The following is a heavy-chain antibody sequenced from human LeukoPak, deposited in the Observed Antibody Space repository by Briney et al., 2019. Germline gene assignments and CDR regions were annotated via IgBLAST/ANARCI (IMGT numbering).Heavy chain of an antibody. V-gene: IGHV1-2*02. CDR2: INPNSGGK. CDR1: GYTFTRYF. Sequence: SVQVSCQASGYTFTRYFMHWVRPAAGQGGEGVGWINPNSGGKNNAQKFHDRVTMTRDTSISTAYMELSRLRSDDTDVYYCAREASGSYFNWFDPWGQGTLVTVSS. J-gene: IGHJ5*02. CDR3: AREASGSYFNWFDP. D-gene: IGHD1-26*01.